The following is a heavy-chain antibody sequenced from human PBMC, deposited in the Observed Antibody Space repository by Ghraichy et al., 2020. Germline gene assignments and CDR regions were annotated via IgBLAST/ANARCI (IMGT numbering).Heavy chain of an antibody. V-gene: IGHV4-34*01. CDR2: INHSGST. D-gene: IGHD2-2*01. J-gene: IGHJ6*02. CDR3: ARGRGRKTAASYYYYGMDV. Sequence: SETLSLTCAVYGGSFSGYYWSWIRQPPGKGLEWIGEINHSGSTNYNPSLKSRVTISVDTSKNQFSLKLSSVTAADTAVYYCARGRGRKTAASYYYYGMDVWGQGTTVTVSS. CDR1: GGSFSGYY.